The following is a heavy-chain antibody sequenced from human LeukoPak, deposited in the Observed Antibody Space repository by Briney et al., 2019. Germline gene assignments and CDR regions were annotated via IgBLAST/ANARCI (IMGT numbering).Heavy chain of an antibody. Sequence: GGSLRLSCAASGFTFSSYWMHWVRQAPGKGLVWVSRINGDGSSTSYADSVKGRFTISRDNAKNTLYLQMNSLRAEDTAVYYCARGGHYITSPFDPWGQGTLVTVSS. CDR3: ARGGHYITSPFDP. CDR1: GFTFSSYW. D-gene: IGHD2-2*02. CDR2: INGDGSST. V-gene: IGHV3-74*01. J-gene: IGHJ5*02.